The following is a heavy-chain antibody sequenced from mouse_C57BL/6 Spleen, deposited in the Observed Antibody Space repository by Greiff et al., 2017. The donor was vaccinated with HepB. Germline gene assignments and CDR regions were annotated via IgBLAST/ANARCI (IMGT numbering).Heavy chain of an antibody. J-gene: IGHJ2*01. CDR2: ISSGSSTI. CDR1: GFTFSDYG. V-gene: IGHV5-17*01. D-gene: IGHD1-1*01. Sequence: EVKLMESGGGLVKPGGSLKLSCAASGFTFSDYGMHWVRQAPEKGLEWVAYISSGSSTIYYADTVKGRFTISRDNAKNTLFLQMTSLRSEDTAMYYCARESGSSLFDYWGQGTTLTVSS. CDR3: ARESGSSLFDY.